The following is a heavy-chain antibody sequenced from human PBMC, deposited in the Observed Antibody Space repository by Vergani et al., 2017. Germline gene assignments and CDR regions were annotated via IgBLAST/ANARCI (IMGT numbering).Heavy chain of an antibody. CDR2: ISGHGDRT. CDR1: GFTFSNSA. V-gene: IGHV3-23*04. Sequence: VESGGGLVQPGGSLRLSCTVSGFTFSNSAMSWVRQTSGKGLEWVSAISGHGDRTYYADSVKGRFTISRDNSKNTVYLQMNSLKAEDRATYYCAGEERSNTSPFVGDWGQGTLVTV. J-gene: IGHJ4*02. CDR3: AGEERSNTSPFVGD. D-gene: IGHD2/OR15-2a*01.